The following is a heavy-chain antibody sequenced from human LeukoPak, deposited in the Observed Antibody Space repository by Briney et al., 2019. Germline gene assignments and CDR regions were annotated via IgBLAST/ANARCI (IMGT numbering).Heavy chain of an antibody. J-gene: IGHJ4*02. D-gene: IGHD6-13*01. CDR1: GVSFSGYY. V-gene: IGHV4-34*01. Sequence: SETLSLTCAVYGVSFSGYYWSWIRQPPGKGLEWIGEINHSGSTNYNASLKSRVTISVDTSKNQFSLKLSSVTAADTAVYYCARDIANGYQQYWGQGTLVTVSS. CDR3: ARDIANGYQQY. CDR2: INHSGST.